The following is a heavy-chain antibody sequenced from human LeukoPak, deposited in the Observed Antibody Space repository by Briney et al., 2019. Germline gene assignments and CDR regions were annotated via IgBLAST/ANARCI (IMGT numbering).Heavy chain of an antibody. V-gene: IGHV1-46*01. D-gene: IGHD3-10*01. CDR1: GYTFTSYY. Sequence: ASVKVSCKASGYTFTSYYMHWVRQAPGQGLEWMGIINPSGGSTSYAQKFQGRVTMTRDTSTSTVYMELSSLRSEDTAVYYCARGDYGSGSYGNYYYYGMDVWGQGTTVTVSS. CDR2: INPSGGST. CDR3: ARGDYGSGSYGNYYYYGMDV. J-gene: IGHJ6*02.